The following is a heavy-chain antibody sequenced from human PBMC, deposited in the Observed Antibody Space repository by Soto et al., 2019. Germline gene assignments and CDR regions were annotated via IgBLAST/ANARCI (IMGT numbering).Heavy chain of an antibody. D-gene: IGHD6-13*01. Sequence: QVQLVQSGAEVKKPGASVKVSCKASGYTFTSYGISWVRQAPGQGLEWMGWISAYNGNTKYVQKFQGRVTMTTDTSTSTAYMELRSLRSDDTAVYSFSRDAAAGLNDYWGQGTLVTVSS. CDR2: ISAYNGNT. CDR1: GYTFTSYG. J-gene: IGHJ4*02. V-gene: IGHV1-18*01. CDR3: SRDAAAGLNDY.